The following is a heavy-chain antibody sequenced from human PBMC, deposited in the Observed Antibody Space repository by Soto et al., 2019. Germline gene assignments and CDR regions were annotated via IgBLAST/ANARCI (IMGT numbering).Heavy chain of an antibody. Sequence: SEPMRLPWTVADGTSRNRGYYWNWIRQHPGKGLEWIGYIYYSGSTYYNPSLKSRVTISIDTSKNQFSLKLCSVTAANRPVYYGPGRVFPWGQGSLVSVSS. J-gene: IGHJ5*02. V-gene: IGHV4-31*02. CDR1: DGTSRNRGYY. CDR2: IYYSGST. CDR3: PGRVFP.